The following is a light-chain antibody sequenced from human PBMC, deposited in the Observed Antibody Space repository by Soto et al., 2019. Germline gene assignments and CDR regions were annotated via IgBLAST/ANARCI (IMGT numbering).Light chain of an antibody. Sequence: SYELTQPPSLSVAPGQTARIPCGGSYMGDESVHWYQQRPGLAPVLVLYDDNDRPSGIPERFSGYRSGNTATLTISTVEAGDEADYYCQVWDTSSDVGVFGTGTKLTVL. CDR2: DDN. V-gene: IGLV3-21*02. J-gene: IGLJ1*01. CDR1: YMGDES. CDR3: QVWDTSSDVGV.